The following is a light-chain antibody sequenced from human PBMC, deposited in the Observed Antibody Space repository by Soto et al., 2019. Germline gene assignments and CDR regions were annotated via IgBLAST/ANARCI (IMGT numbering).Light chain of an antibody. CDR3: SSYTSSSTLVV. J-gene: IGLJ2*01. CDR2: DVS. V-gene: IGLV2-14*01. CDR1: SSDVGGYNY. Sequence: QSALTQPASVSGSPGQSITISCTGTSSDVGGYNYVSWYQQHPGKAPKLMIYDVSNRPSGVSNRFSGSKSGNTASLTISGLQAGDEADYCCSSYTSSSTLVVFGGGTKLAVL.